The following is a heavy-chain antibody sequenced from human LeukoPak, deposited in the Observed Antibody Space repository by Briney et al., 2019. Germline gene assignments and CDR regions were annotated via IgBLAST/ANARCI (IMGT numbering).Heavy chain of an antibody. CDR2: IWYDGSNK. CDR3: ARDLGDYHRGYHYGMDV. J-gene: IGHJ6*02. Sequence: GGSLRLSCAASGFTFSSYGMHWVRQAPGKGLEWVAVIWYDGSNKYYADSVKGRFTISRDNSKNTLYLQMNSLRAEDTAVYYCARDLGDYHRGYHYGMDVWGQGTTVTVSS. D-gene: IGHD4-17*01. CDR1: GFTFSSYG. V-gene: IGHV3-33*01.